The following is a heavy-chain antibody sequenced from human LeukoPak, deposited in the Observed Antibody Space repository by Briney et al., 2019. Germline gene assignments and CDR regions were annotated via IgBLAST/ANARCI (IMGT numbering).Heavy chain of an antibody. CDR1: GFTFSDYY. CDR2: IRSSNSYT. D-gene: IGHD3-3*01. CDR3: ASLSYDFWTGSESHWFDP. J-gene: IGHJ5*02. V-gene: IGHV3-11*06. Sequence: GGSLRLSCAASGFTFSDYYMSWVRQAPGKGLEWVSAIRSSNSYTYYADSVKGRFTISRDNTKNSLYLQMNSLRAEDTAVYYCASLSYDFWTGSESHWFDPWGQGTLVTVSS.